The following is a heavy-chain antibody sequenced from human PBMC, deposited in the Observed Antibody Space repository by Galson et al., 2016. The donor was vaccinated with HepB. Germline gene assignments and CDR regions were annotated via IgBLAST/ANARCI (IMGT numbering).Heavy chain of an antibody. CDR2: ISGSGGST. J-gene: IGHJ4*02. Sequence: SLRLSCAASGFTFSSYAMSWVRQAPGKGLEWVSAISGSGGSTYHADSVKGRFTISRDNSKNTLYLQMNSLRAEDTALYFCAKCRSSDSTSCPNYWGQGTLVTVSS. CDR3: AKCRSSDSTSCPNY. V-gene: IGHV3-23*01. D-gene: IGHD2-2*01. CDR1: GFTFSSYA.